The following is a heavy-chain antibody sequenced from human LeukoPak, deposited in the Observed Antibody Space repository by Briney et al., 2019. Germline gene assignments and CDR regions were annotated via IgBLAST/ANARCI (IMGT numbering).Heavy chain of an antibody. CDR3: ASARIPQVLDYFDY. Sequence: SQTLSLTCTVSGGSISSGDYYWSWIRQPPGKGLEWIGHIYYSGSTYYNPSLKSRVTISVDTSKNQFSLKLRSVTAADTAVYYCASARIPQVLDYFDYWGQGTLVTVSS. V-gene: IGHV4-30-4*01. CDR2: IYYSGST. CDR1: GGSISSGDYY. D-gene: IGHD2-2*02. J-gene: IGHJ4*02.